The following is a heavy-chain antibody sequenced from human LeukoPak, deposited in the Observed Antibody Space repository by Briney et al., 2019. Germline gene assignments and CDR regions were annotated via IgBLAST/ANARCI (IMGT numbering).Heavy chain of an antibody. J-gene: IGHJ6*03. D-gene: IGHD3-16*01. CDR2: VYHVGTT. CDR3: ARDSMITFGGTHYMDV. Sequence: SETLSLTCTVSGYSISSGYFWGWIRQPPGKGLEWIGVYHVGTTDYNPSLKSRVTISVDRSKNQMSLKLSSVTAADTAVYYCARDSMITFGGTHYMDVWGKGTTVTVSS. V-gene: IGHV4-38-2*02. CDR1: GYSISSGYF.